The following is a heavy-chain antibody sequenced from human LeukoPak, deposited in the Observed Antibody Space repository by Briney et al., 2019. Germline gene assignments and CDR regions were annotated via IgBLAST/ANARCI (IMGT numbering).Heavy chain of an antibody. CDR1: GYTFTSYD. J-gene: IGHJ2*01. Sequence: ASVKVSCKASGYTFTSYDISWVRQATGQGLEWMGWMNPNSGNTGYAQKFQGRVTMTRNTSISTAYMELSSLRSEDTAVYYCARTTRSGYYWYFDLWGRGTLVTVSS. CDR2: MNPNSGNT. CDR3: ARTTRSGYYWYFDL. V-gene: IGHV1-8*01. D-gene: IGHD3-3*01.